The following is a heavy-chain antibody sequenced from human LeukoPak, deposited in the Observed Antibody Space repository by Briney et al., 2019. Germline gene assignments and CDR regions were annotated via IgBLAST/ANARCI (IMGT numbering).Heavy chain of an antibody. CDR3: ARWGPGITIFGVVRSFDY. J-gene: IGHJ4*02. V-gene: IGHV3-20*04. CDR2: INWNGGST. CDR1: GFTFDDYG. Sequence: GGSLRLSCAASGFTFDDYGMSWVRRAPGKGLEWVSGINWNGGSTGYADSVKGRFTISRDNAKNSLYLQMNSPRAEDTALYYCARWGPGITIFGVVRSFDYWGQGTLVTVSS. D-gene: IGHD3-3*01.